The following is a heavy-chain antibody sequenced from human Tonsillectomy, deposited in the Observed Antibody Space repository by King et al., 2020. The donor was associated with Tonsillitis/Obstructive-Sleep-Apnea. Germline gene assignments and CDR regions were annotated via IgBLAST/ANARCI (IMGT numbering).Heavy chain of an antibody. J-gene: IGHJ6*03. CDR3: ARGNYYGSGSYSGHYYYYYYTDV. CDR2: IIPIFGTA. D-gene: IGHD3-10*01. V-gene: IGHV1-69*01. Sequence: VQLVQSGAEVKKPGSSVKVSCKASGGTFSSYTISWVRQAPGQGLEWRGGIIPIFGTANYAQKFQGRVTITADESTSTAYMELSSLRSEDTAVYYCARGNYYGSGSYSGHYYYYYYTDVWGKGTTVTVSS. CDR1: GGTFSSYT.